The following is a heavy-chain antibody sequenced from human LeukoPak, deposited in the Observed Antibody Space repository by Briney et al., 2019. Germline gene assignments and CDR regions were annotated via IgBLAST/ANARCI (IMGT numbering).Heavy chain of an antibody. J-gene: IGHJ4*02. V-gene: IGHV3-23*01. CDR2: IRGSGGGT. CDR1: GFTFRSYA. Sequence: PGGSLRLSCAASGFTFRSYAMSWARLAPGKGLEWVLPIRGSGGGTWYPHSVKGRFTISRDNSKNTLWLHMTSLRAKDTAIYYCAKGSYSGESSPPGDDYWGQGTLVTVSS. D-gene: IGHD3-16*01. CDR3: AKGSYSGESSPPGDDY.